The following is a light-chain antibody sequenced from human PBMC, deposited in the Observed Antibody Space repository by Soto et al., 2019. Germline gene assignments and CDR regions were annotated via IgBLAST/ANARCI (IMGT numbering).Light chain of an antibody. J-gene: IGKJ4*01. CDR2: DSS. CDR3: QHRNHWPPAAT. CDR1: QSISSY. V-gene: IGKV3-11*01. Sequence: EIVLTQSPATLSLSPGERATLSCRASQSISSYLAWYQQKPGQPPRRLIYDSSNRAAGIPARFSGSGYGADFTLTISSLELEDFAVYYCQHRNHWPPAATFGGGTKVEIK.